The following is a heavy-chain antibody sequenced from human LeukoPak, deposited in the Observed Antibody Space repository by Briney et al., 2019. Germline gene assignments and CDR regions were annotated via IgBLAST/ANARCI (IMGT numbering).Heavy chain of an antibody. D-gene: IGHD5-24*01. CDR1: GYTFTGYY. CDR3: ARVVGRDGYNFLDY. CDR2: INPNSGGT. V-gene: IGHV1-2*02. J-gene: IGHJ4*02. Sequence: ASVTVSFKASGYTFTGYYMHWVRQAPGQGLEWMGWINPNSGGTNYAQKFQGRVTMTRDTSISTAYMELSRLRSDDTAVYYCARVVGRDGYNFLDYWGQGTLVTVSS.